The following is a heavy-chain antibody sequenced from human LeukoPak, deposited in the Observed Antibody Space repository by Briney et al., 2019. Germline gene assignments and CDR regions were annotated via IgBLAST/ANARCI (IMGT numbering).Heavy chain of an antibody. D-gene: IGHD2-8*01. CDR3: ARWAMAAADY. V-gene: IGHV4-39*01. Sequence: SETLSLTCTVSGGSIRGYYWSWVRQPPGKGLEWIGTIYYTGSTYCNPSLKSRVTISVDTSKNQFSLKLTSVTAADTAVYYCARWAMAAADYWGQGTLVTVSS. CDR2: IYYTGST. CDR1: GGSIRGYY. J-gene: IGHJ4*02.